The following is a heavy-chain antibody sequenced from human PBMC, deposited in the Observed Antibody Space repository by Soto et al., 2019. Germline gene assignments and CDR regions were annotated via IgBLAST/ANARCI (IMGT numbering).Heavy chain of an antibody. CDR3: AKDSRLQRGLYYYYGMDV. Sequence: GGSLRLSCAASGFTFSSYGMHWVRQAPGKGLEWVAVISYDGSNKYYADSVKGRFTISRDNSKNTLYLQMNSLRAEDTAVYYCAKDSRLQRGLYYYYGMDVWGQGTTVTVSS. CDR2: ISYDGSNK. CDR1: GFTFSSYG. D-gene: IGHD4-4*01. J-gene: IGHJ6*02. V-gene: IGHV3-30*18.